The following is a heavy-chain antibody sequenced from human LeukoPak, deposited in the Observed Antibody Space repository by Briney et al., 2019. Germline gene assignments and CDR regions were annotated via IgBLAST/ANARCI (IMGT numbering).Heavy chain of an antibody. J-gene: IGHJ4*02. Sequence: SQTLSLTCAISGDSVSGNSASWNWIRQSPSRGLKWLGRTYFRAKWFNEYADSVKSRITINPDTSKNQFSLHLTSVTAEDTAVYYCAREAGSSWFFGRFDYWGQGSLVTVSS. V-gene: IGHV6-1*01. CDR3: AREAGSSWFFGRFDY. CDR1: GDSVSGNSAS. D-gene: IGHD6-13*01. CDR2: TYFRAKWFN.